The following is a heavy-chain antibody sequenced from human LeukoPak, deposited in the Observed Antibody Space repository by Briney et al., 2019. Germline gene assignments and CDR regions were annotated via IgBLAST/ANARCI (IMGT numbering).Heavy chain of an antibody. J-gene: IGHJ4*02. CDR3: ARSPAGIAAAGAFDY. CDR1: GYSFTSYW. D-gene: IGHD6-13*01. Sequence: GESLKISCKGSGYSFTSYWIGGVRQMPGKGLEWMGIIYPGDSDTRHSPSFQGQVTTSADKSISTAYLQWSSLKASDTAMYYCARSPAGIAAAGAFDYWGQGTLVTVSS. CDR2: IYPGDSDT. V-gene: IGHV5-51*01.